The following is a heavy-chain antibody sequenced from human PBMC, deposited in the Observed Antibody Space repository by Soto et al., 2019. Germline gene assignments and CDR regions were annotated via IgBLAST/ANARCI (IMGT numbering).Heavy chain of an antibody. D-gene: IGHD5-12*01. CDR3: KRQIYDSDSGPNFQYHFDS. CDR2: IDPSDSQT. V-gene: IGHV5-10-1*01. Sequence: ESLNISCKGSRYSSAGHCITWARQKPGKGLEWMGRIDPSDSQTYYSPSFRGHVTISVTKSITTVFLQWSSLRASDTAMYYCKRQIYDSDSGPNFQYHFDSSGQGTPVPDSS. CDR1: RYSSAGHC. J-gene: IGHJ4*02.